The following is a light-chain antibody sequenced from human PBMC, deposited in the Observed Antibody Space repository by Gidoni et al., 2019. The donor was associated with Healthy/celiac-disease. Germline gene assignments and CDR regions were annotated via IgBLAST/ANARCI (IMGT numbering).Light chain of an antibody. CDR2: RNN. V-gene: IGLV1-47*01. J-gene: IGLJ3*02. CDR1: RSNIGSNY. Sequence: QSVLTQPPSASATPGQGVTISCSGRRSNIGSNYVYWYQQFPGTAPKVLIYRNNQRPSGVPDRFSGSKSGTSASLAISGLRSEDEADYYCAAWDESLSHWVFGGGTRLTVL. CDR3: AAWDESLSHWV.